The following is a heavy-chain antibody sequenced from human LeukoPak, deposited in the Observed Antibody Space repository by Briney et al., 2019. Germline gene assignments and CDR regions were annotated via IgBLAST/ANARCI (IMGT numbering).Heavy chain of an antibody. Sequence: PGGSLRLSCAASGFTFGSYAMHWVRQAPGKGLEWVAVISYDGSNKYYADSVKGRFTISRDNSKNTLYLQMNSLRAEDTAVYYCASAIGYCSGGSCVYWGQGTLVTVSS. CDR2: ISYDGSNK. J-gene: IGHJ4*02. CDR1: GFTFGSYA. D-gene: IGHD2-15*01. V-gene: IGHV3-30-3*01. CDR3: ASAIGYCSGGSCVY.